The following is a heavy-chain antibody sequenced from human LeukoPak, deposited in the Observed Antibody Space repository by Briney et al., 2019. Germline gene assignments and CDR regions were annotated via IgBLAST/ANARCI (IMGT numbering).Heavy chain of an antibody. J-gene: IGHJ4*02. D-gene: IGHD3-10*01. CDR3: ARLGLHGSGTYYFFDY. V-gene: IGHV1-2*06. Sequence: WASVKVSCKASGQSLTGYFIHWVRQAPGQGLEWVGRIDPNTGDTIYAQNFQGRVTVTSATSTSTAYMELSRLTSDDTAVYFCARLGLHGSGTYYFFDYWGQGTLVTVSS. CDR2: IDPNTGDT. CDR1: GQSLTGYF.